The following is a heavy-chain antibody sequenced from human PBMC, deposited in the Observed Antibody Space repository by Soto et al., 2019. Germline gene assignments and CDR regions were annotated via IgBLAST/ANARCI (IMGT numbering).Heavy chain of an antibody. CDR2: IYSGGST. CDR1: GFTVSTNY. D-gene: IGHD3-22*01. Sequence: PGGSLRLSCAASGFTVSTNYMSWVRQAPGKGPEWVSLIYSGGSTYYADSVKGRFTISSDNSKNTLYLQMNSLRAEDTAVYYCARRSSGYPYYFDYWGQGTLVTVSS. CDR3: ARRSSGYPYYFDY. J-gene: IGHJ4*02. V-gene: IGHV3-53*01.